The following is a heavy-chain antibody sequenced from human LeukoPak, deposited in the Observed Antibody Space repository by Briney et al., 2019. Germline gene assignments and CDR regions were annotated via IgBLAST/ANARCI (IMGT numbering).Heavy chain of an antibody. V-gene: IGHV3-48*03. D-gene: IGHD3-10*01. Sequence: GGSLRLSCAASGFTFSSYEMNWVRQAPGKGLEWVSYISSSGSTIYYADSVKGRFTIARENAKNSLYLQMNSLRAEDKDVYYCARDLYGSGSFDYWGQGTMVTVSS. CDR2: ISSSGSTI. CDR1: GFTFSSYE. J-gene: IGHJ4*02. CDR3: ARDLYGSGSFDY.